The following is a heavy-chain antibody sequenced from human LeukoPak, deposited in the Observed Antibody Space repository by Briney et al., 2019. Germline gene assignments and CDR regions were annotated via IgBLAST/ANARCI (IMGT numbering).Heavy chain of an antibody. D-gene: IGHD3-9*01. J-gene: IGHJ4*02. CDR1: GFTFSSYG. CDR2: IWYDGSNK. V-gene: IGHV3-33*01. CDR3: ARGSFDWLLYDLDY. Sequence: GGSLRLSCAASGFTFSSYGMHWVRQAPGKGLEWVAVIWYDGSNKYYADSVKGRFTISRDNSKNTLYLQMNSLSAEDTAVYYCARGSFDWLLYDLDYWGQGTLVTVSP.